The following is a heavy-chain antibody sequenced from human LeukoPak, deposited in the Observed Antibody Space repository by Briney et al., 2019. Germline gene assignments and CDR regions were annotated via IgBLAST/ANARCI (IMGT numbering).Heavy chain of an antibody. CDR1: GFTLSSYA. Sequence: PGGSLRLSCVASGFTLSSYAMSWVRQAPGKGLVWVSRINSDGSSTSYADSVKGRFTISRDNAKNTLYLQMNSLRAEDTAVYYCARVGYYDSSGAQAFDIWGQGTMVTVSS. D-gene: IGHD3-22*01. V-gene: IGHV3-74*01. J-gene: IGHJ3*02. CDR2: INSDGSST. CDR3: ARVGYYDSSGAQAFDI.